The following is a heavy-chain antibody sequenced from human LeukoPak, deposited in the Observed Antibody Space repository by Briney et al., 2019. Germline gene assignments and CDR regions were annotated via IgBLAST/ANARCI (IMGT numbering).Heavy chain of an antibody. D-gene: IGHD6-13*01. CDR1: GGSISSGGYY. CDR3: AREAAAAHYYYYGMDV. J-gene: IGHJ6*02. CDR2: IYYSGST. V-gene: IGHV4-31*03. Sequence: PSQTLSLTCTVSGGSISSGGYYWSWIRQHPGKGLEWIGYIYYSGSTYYNPSLKSRVTISVDTSKNQFSLKLSSVTAADTAVYYCAREAAAAHYYYYGMDVWGQGTTVTVSS.